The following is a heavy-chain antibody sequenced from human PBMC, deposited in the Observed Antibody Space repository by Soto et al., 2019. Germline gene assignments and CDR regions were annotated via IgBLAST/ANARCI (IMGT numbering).Heavy chain of an antibody. Sequence: SATLSLTCTVSGGSISSSSYYWGWIRQPPGKGLEWIGSIYYSGSTYYNPSLKSRVTISVDTSKNQFSLKLSSVTAADTAVYYCARTLGYCSSTSXYAPRAKANYYYYGMDVWGQGTTVTVSS. J-gene: IGHJ6*02. CDR3: ARTLGYCSSTSXYAPRAKANYYYYGMDV. CDR1: GGSISSSSYY. CDR2: IYYSGST. D-gene: IGHD2-2*01. V-gene: IGHV4-39*01.